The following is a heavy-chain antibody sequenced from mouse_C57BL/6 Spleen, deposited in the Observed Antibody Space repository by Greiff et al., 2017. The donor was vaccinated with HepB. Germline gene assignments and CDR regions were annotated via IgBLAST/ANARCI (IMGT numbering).Heavy chain of an antibody. V-gene: IGHV1-50*01. CDR2: IDPSDSYT. J-gene: IGHJ2*01. CDR1: GYTFTSYW. D-gene: IGHD4-1*01. CDR3: ARGRLGRYYFDY. Sequence: QVQLQQPGAELVKPGASVKLSCKASGYTFTSYWMQWVKQRPGQGLEWIGEIDPSDSYTNYNQKFKGKATLTVDTSSSTAYMQLSSLTSEDSAVYYCARGRLGRYYFDYWGQGTTLTVSS.